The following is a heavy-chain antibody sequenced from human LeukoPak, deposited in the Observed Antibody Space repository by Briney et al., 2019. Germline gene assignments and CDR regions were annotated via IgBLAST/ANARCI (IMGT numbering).Heavy chain of an antibody. CDR1: GFRFSTYG. V-gene: IGHV3-30-3*01. D-gene: IGHD3-22*01. CDR2: ISYDGSTK. J-gene: IGHJ4*02. CDR3: ARGYYYDSSAYPAHFDH. Sequence: PGGSLRLSCAASGFRFSTYGVHWVRQAPGKGLEWVALISYDGSTKYCADSVTGRFTISRDNSKNTLYLQMNSLRIEDTAVYYCARGYYYDSSAYPAHFDHWGQGTLVTVSS.